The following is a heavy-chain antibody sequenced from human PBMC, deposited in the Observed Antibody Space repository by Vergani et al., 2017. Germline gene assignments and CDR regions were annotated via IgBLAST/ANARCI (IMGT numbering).Heavy chain of an antibody. CDR2: IDHTGRP. CDR3: ARVNTETNGHLYYYYYMDV. J-gene: IGHJ6*03. CDR1: GGSFTSYH. Sequence: QVQLQQWGGGLLKPSETLSLTCVVNGGSFTSYHWTWIRQSPGAGLGWVGDIDHTGRPDYNPSLKRRLTMAVDKSRSQFSLTLNSVTATDTALYFCARVNTETNGHLYYYYYMDVWVQGTAVSVS. V-gene: IGHV4-34*01. D-gene: IGHD4-11*01.